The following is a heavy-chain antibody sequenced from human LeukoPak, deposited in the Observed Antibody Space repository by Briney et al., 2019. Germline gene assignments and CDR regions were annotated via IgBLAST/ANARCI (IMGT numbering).Heavy chain of an antibody. V-gene: IGHV3-21*01. Sequence: GGSLRLSCAASGFTFSSYSMNWVRQAPGKGLEWVSSISSSSSYIYYADSMKGRFTISRDNAKNSLYLQMNSLRAEDTAVYYCARDIGAAADWFDPWGQGTLVTVSS. CDR3: ARDIGAAADWFDP. D-gene: IGHD6-13*01. CDR2: ISSSSSYI. J-gene: IGHJ5*02. CDR1: GFTFSSYS.